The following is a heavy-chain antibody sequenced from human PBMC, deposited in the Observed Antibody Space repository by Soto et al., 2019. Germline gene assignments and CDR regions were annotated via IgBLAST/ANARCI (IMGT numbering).Heavy chain of an antibody. D-gene: IGHD6-13*01. V-gene: IGHV1-3*01. CDR2: INAGNGNT. J-gene: IGHJ4*02. Sequence: ASVKVSCKASGYPFTSYAMHWVRQAPGQRLEWMGWINAGNGNTKYSQKFQGRVTITRVTSASTAYMELSSLRSVDTAVYYYARDNGPEGSSWPDYWGQGTLVTVSS. CDR3: ARDNGPEGSSWPDY. CDR1: GYPFTSYA.